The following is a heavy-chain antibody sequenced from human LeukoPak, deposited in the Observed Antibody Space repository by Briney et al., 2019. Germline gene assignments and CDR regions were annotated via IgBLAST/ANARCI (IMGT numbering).Heavy chain of an antibody. J-gene: IGHJ4*02. CDR1: GFTFSSYE. Sequence: GGSLRLSCAASGFTFSSYEMNWVRQAPGKGLEWVSYISTSGSTTYYADSVKGRFTISRDNAKNSLYLQMSSLRAEDTAVYYCARDPSPYGSATGDYWGQGTLVTVSS. D-gene: IGHD3-10*01. V-gene: IGHV3-48*03. CDR3: ARDPSPYGSATGDY. CDR2: ISTSGSTT.